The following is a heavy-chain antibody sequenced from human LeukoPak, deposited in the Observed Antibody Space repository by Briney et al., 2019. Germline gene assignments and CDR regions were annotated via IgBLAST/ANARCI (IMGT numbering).Heavy chain of an antibody. CDR3: AKDQSGVLSGMDV. CDR2: ISGSGDST. V-gene: IGHV3-23*01. CDR1: GFTFSSYA. J-gene: IGHJ6*04. Sequence: GGSLRLSCAASGFTFSSYAMSWVRQAPGKGLEWVSAISGSGDSTYYADSVKGRFTISRDNSKNTLYLQMNSLRAEDTAVYYCAKDQSGVLSGMDVWGKGTTVTVSS. D-gene: IGHD5-12*01.